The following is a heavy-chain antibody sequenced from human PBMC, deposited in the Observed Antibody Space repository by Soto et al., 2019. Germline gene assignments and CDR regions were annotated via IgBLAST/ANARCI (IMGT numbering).Heavy chain of an antibody. D-gene: IGHD5-12*01. Sequence: EVQLLESGGGLVQPGGSLRLSCAASGFTFSSYAMSWVRQAPGKGLEWVSAISGSGSSTYYADSVKGRFTISRDNSKNTLYLQMNSLRAGDTAVYYCATLPDDSGYENSCYYYMDVWGKGTTVTVSS. CDR3: ATLPDDSGYENSCYYYMDV. V-gene: IGHV3-23*01. CDR1: GFTFSSYA. J-gene: IGHJ6*03. CDR2: ISGSGSST.